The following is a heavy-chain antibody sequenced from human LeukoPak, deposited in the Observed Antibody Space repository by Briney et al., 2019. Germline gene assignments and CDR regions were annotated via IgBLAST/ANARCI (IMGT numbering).Heavy chain of an antibody. CDR1: GGSISNTNW. D-gene: IGHD3-9*01. CDR2: VNLQGST. CDR3: ARAPYFDWLLYPSPFFDY. Sequence: SGTLSLTCGVSGGSISNTNWLTWVRQPPGKGLEWIGEVNLQGSTNYNPSLKSRVTISVATSKKQFSLNLSSVTAADTAVYYCARAPYFDWLLYPSPFFDYWGQGTLVTVSS. J-gene: IGHJ4*02. V-gene: IGHV4-4*02.